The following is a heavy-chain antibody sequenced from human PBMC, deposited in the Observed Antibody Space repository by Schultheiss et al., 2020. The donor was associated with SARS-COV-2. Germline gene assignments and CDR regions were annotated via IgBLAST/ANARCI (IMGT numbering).Heavy chain of an antibody. Sequence: SETLSLTCTVSGGSIRSGGYSWSWIRQPPGKGLEWIGYIYHSGSTFYNPSLKSRATMSVDRSKNQFSLKMRSVTAADTAVYYCALSWNFDSSGYWAFDIWGQGTMVTVSS. V-gene: IGHV4-30-2*01. CDR2: IYHSGST. CDR3: ALSWNFDSSGYWAFDI. D-gene: IGHD3-22*01. CDR1: GGSIRSGGYS. J-gene: IGHJ3*02.